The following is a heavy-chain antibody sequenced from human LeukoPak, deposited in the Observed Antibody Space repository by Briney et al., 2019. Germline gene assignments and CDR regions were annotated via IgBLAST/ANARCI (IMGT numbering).Heavy chain of an antibody. CDR2: ISSSSSYI. V-gene: IGHV3-21*01. J-gene: IGHJ4*02. D-gene: IGHD3-22*01. CDR3: ARDATYYYDSSGYRPDFDY. Sequence: GGSLRLSCAASGFTFSSYSMSWVRQAPGKGLEWVSSISSSSSYIYYADSVKGRFTISRDNAKNSLYLQMNSLRAEDTAVYYCARDATYYYDSSGYRPDFDYWGQGTLVTVSS. CDR1: GFTFSSYS.